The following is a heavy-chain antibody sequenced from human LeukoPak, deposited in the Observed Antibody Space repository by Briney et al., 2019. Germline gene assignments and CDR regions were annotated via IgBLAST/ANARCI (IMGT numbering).Heavy chain of an antibody. J-gene: IGHJ4*02. CDR2: VYYSGST. Sequence: KPSETLSLTCTVSGGSISSSSSYWGWIRQPPGKGLEWIGSVYYSGSTNYNPSLKSRVTISVDTSKNQFSLKLSSVTAADTAVYYCARGDYDSSGYHLFDYWGQGTLVTVSS. V-gene: IGHV4-39*07. CDR1: GGSISSSSSY. CDR3: ARGDYDSSGYHLFDY. D-gene: IGHD3-22*01.